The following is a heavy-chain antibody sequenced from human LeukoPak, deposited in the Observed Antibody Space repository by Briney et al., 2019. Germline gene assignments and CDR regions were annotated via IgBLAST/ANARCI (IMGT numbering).Heavy chain of an antibody. D-gene: IGHD2-15*01. CDR3: ARGASDIVVVVAARRWDWFDP. CDR2: IYYTGKI. V-gene: IGHV4-59*11. Sequence: SETLSLTCAVSGGSINSHYWGWIRQPPGKGLQWIGDIYYTGKINYNPSLKSRVTISVDTSKNQFSLKLSSVTAADTAVYYCARGASDIVVVVAARRWDWFDPWGQGTLVTVSS. CDR1: GGSINSHY. J-gene: IGHJ5*02.